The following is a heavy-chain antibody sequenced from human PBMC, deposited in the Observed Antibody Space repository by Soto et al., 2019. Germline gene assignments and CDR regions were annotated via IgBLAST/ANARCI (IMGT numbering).Heavy chain of an antibody. V-gene: IGHV1-69*05. CDR1: GGTFSSYS. D-gene: IGHD6-25*01. Sequence: SVKVSCKASGGTFSSYSISWVRQAPGQGLEWMGGIIPIFGTADYAQRFQGRVTITRDTSASTAYVELSSLRSEDTAVYYCAKTNSSGPYYAMDVWGQGTTVTVSS. CDR2: IIPIFGTA. J-gene: IGHJ6*02. CDR3: AKTNSSGPYYAMDV.